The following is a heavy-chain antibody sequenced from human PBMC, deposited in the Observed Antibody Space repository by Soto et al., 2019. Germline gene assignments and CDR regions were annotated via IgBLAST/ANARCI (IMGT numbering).Heavy chain of an antibody. CDR1: GGSISSYY. V-gene: IGHV4-59*08. Sequence: SETLSLTCTVSGGSISSYYWSWIRQPPGKGLEWIGYIYYSGSTNYNPSLKSRVTISVDTSKNQFSLKLSSVTAADMAVYYCARLDGDYEGSVDYWGQGTLVTVSS. J-gene: IGHJ4*02. D-gene: IGHD4-17*01. CDR2: IYYSGST. CDR3: ARLDGDYEGSVDY.